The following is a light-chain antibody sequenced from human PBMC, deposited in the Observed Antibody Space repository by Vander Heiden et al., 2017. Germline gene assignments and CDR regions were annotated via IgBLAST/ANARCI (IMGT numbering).Light chain of an antibody. CDR3: QQYYSTPFT. V-gene: IGKV4-1*01. Sequence: DIVMNLSPAPLGVSLGERASISCKSRPSELYSTNNRSYLAWYQQKPGQPPKLLIYCASTLDSGVPYRFSGSGSGTDFTLTISSLQAEDVAVYYCQQYYSTPFTFGPGTKVDIK. CDR1: PSELYSTNNRSY. CDR2: CAS. J-gene: IGKJ3*01.